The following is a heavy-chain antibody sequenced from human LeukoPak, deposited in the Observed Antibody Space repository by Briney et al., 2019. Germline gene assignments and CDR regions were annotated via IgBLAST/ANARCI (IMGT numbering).Heavy chain of an antibody. J-gene: IGHJ4*02. D-gene: IGHD2-21*02. CDR3: AKWGPYCVGDYCPALDS. CDR1: RFTFSNYW. CDR2: INQDGGKK. Sequence: PGGSLRLSCVASRFTFSNYWMSWVRQAPRKGLEWVANINQDGGKKRYADSMKGRFTISRDNAKESLYLQLNSLRAEDTAVYYCAKWGPYCVGDYCPALDSWGPGTLVTVSS. V-gene: IGHV3-7*01.